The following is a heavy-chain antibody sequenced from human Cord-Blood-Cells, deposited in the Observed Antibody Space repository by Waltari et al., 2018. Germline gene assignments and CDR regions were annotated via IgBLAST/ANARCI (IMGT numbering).Heavy chain of an antibody. D-gene: IGHD1-1*01. CDR1: GGTFSSYA. Sequence: QVQLVQSGAEVKKPGSSVKVSCKASGGTFSSYAISWVRQAPGQGLEWMGGIIPILGTANYAQKFQGRVTITADKSTSTAYMELSSLRSEDTAVYYCARGLEERPYYYYYGMDVWGQGTTVTVSS. V-gene: IGHV1-69*06. CDR3: ARGLEERPYYYYYGMDV. CDR2: IIPILGTA. J-gene: IGHJ6*02.